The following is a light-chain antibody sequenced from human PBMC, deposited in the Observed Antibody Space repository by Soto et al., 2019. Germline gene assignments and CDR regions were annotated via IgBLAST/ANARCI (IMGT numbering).Light chain of an antibody. CDR3: RSYAGSNNFVL. CDR2: EVS. V-gene: IGLV2-8*01. J-gene: IGLJ2*01. Sequence: QSALTQPPSASGSPGQSVSISCTGTSSDVGGYNYVSWYQQHPGKAPKLMIYEVSKRPSGVPDRFSGSKSGNTASLTVSGLQAEDEADYYCRSYAGSNNFVLFGGGTKVTVL. CDR1: SSDVGGYNY.